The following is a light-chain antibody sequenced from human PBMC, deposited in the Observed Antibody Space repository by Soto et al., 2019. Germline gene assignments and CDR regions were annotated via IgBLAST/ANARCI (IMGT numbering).Light chain of an antibody. J-gene: IGKJ4*01. Sequence: EIVMTQSPATLFVSPGERATLSCRASRNINRKLAWYQQKPGQAPRLLISGASTRATGIPARFSGSGSGTEFTLTISSLQSEDFAVYYCQQYYDYPPLIFGGGTQVEIK. CDR2: GAS. V-gene: IGKV3-15*01. CDR3: QQYYDYPPLI. CDR1: RNINRK.